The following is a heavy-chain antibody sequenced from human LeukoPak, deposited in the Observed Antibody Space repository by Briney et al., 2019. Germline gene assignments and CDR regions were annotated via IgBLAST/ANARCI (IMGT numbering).Heavy chain of an antibody. Sequence: GGSLRLSCAVSVLTFSSYWMSCVRQAPGKGLEWVANIKQDGSQKYYVDSVKDRFTISRDNAKNSLYLQMNSLRAEDTAVYYCARDWGKLRYFDWFKTDAFDIWGQGTMVTVSS. CDR2: IKQDGSQK. V-gene: IGHV3-7*01. D-gene: IGHD3-9*01. J-gene: IGHJ3*02. CDR3: ARDWGKLRYFDWFKTDAFDI. CDR1: VLTFSSYW.